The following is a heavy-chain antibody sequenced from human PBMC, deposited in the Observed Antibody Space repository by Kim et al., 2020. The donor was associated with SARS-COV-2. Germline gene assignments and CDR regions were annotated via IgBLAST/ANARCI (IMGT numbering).Heavy chain of an antibody. CDR1: GFTFSSYN. CDR2: VLHDGSNQ. V-gene: IGHV3-30-3*01. CDR3: VREGPDY. J-gene: IGHJ4*02. Sequence: GGSLRLSCGASGFTFSSYNMHWVRQAPGKGLEWVAVVLHDGSNQYYADSVKGRFTVSRDNSKNTLYLQMNSLRPEDTALYYWVREGPDYWGQGNLVTVSS.